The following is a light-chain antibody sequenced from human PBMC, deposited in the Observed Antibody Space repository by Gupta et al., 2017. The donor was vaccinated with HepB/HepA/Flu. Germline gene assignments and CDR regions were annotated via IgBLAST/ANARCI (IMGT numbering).Light chain of an antibody. J-gene: IGKJ4*01. Sequence: EIVLTQSPGTLSLSPGDRATLSCRASQSVSSSYLAWYQQKPGQAPRLLIYGASSRATGVPDRFSGSGSGTEFTLTISILEPEDFAVYYCQQYASSPLTFGRGTQVEIK. CDR3: QQYASSPLT. V-gene: IGKV3-20*01. CDR1: QSVSSSY. CDR2: GAS.